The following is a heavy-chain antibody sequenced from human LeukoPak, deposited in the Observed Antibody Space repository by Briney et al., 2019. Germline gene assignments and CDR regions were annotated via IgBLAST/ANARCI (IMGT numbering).Heavy chain of an antibody. CDR2: INIDGSST. CDR3: ARGGGYSYGPFDY. Sequence: GGSLRLSCAASGFTFTSYWMHWVRQAPGKGPVWVSRINIDGSSTSYADSVKGRFTISRDNAKNTLYLQMNSLRAEDTAVYYCARGGGYSYGPFDYWGQGTLVIVSS. CDR1: GFTFTSYW. V-gene: IGHV3-74*01. J-gene: IGHJ4*02. D-gene: IGHD5-18*01.